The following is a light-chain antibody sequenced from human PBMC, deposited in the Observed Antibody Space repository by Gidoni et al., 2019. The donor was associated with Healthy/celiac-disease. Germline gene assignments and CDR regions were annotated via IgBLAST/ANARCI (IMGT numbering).Light chain of an antibody. Sequence: QSALTQPAPVSGSPGQSITISCTGTSSDVGGYNYVSWYQQHPGKAPKLMIYEVSNRPSGVSNRFSGSKSGNTASLTISWLQAEDEADYYCSSYTSSSTPHVFGTGTKVTVL. CDR1: SSDVGGYNY. CDR3: SSYTSSSTPHV. CDR2: EVS. J-gene: IGLJ1*01. V-gene: IGLV2-14*01.